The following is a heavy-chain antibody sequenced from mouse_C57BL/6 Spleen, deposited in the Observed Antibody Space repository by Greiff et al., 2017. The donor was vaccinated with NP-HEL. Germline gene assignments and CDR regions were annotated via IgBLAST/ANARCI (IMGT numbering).Heavy chain of an antibody. V-gene: IGHV8-8*01. D-gene: IGHD1-1*01. J-gene: IGHJ4*01. CDR2: IWWDDDT. CDR1: GFSLSTFGMG. Sequence: QVTLKVCGPGILQPSQTLSLTCSFSGFSLSTFGMGVGWIRQPSGKGLEWLAHIWWDDDTYYNPALKSRLTISKDTSKNQVFLKIANVDTADTATYYCARIYYYGSSYGAMDYWGQGTSVTVSS. CDR3: ARIYYYGSSYGAMDY.